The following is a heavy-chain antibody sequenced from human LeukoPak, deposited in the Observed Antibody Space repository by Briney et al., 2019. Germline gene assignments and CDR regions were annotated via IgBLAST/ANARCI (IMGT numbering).Heavy chain of an antibody. J-gene: IGHJ4*02. CDR1: GYSFTNYW. CDR3: VRRRGSLYSLDS. CDR2: IYPGDSDT. V-gene: IGHV5-51*01. Sequence: GESLKISCKGSGYSFTNYWIGWVRQMPGKGLEWMGIIYPGDSDTRYSPSFQGQVTISADDSITTAYLQWSSLKASDTAMYYCVRRRGSLYSLDSWGQGTLVAVSS. D-gene: IGHD2-15*01.